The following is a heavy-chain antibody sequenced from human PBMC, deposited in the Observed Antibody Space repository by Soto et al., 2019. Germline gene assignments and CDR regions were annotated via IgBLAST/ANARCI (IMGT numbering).Heavy chain of an antibody. V-gene: IGHV4-59*08. CDR1: GGSISSYY. Sequence: SETLSLTCPVSGGSISSYYWSWIRQPPGKGLEWIGYIYYSGSTNYNPSLKSRVTISVDTSKNQFSLKLSSVTAADTAVYYCARHFPDVLRYFDWLLSWFDPWGQGTLVTVSS. CDR2: IYYSGST. CDR3: ARHFPDVLRYFDWLLSWFDP. J-gene: IGHJ5*02. D-gene: IGHD3-9*01.